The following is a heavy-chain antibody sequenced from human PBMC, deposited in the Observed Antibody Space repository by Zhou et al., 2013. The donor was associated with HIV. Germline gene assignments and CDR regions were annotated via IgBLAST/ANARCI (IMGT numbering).Heavy chain of an antibody. CDR1: GGTFSADA. CDR2: IIPIFGTP. J-gene: IGHJ2*01. CDR3: ARRSGRYFDI. D-gene: IGHD1-26*01. V-gene: IGHV1-69*01. Sequence: QVQLVQSGAEVKKPGSSVRVSCRASGGTFSADALNWVRQAPGQGLEWMGGIIPIFGTPNYAQKFRGRVTITTDDSTSTAYMQLSSLRSEDTAVYYCARRSGRYFDIWGRGILVTVS.